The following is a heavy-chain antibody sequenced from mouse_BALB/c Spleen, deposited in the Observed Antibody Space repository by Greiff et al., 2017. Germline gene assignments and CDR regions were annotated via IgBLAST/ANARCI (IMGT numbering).Heavy chain of an antibody. CDR3: ARRGGYGSSYYYAMDY. J-gene: IGHJ4*01. Sequence: LQESGPELVRPGVSVKISCKGSGYTFTDYAMHWVKQSHAKSLEWIGVISTYYGNTNYNQKFKGKATMTVDKSSSTAYMELARLTSEDSAIYYCARRGGYGSSYYYAMDYWGQGTSVTVSS. V-gene: IGHV1-67*01. CDR2: ISTYYGNT. CDR1: GYTFTDYA. D-gene: IGHD1-1*01.